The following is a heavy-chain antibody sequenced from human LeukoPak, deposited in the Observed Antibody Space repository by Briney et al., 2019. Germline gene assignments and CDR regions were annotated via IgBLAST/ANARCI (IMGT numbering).Heavy chain of an antibody. CDR1: GYTFTGYY. V-gene: IGHV1-2*02. Sequence: GASVKVSCKASGYTFTGYYMHWVRQAPGQGLEWMGWINPNSGGTNYAQKFQGRVTMTRDTSISTAYMELSRLRSDDTAVYYCARGGVLGYCSGTSCADFDYWGQGTLVTVSS. J-gene: IGHJ4*02. D-gene: IGHD2-2*01. CDR3: ARGGVLGYCSGTSCADFDY. CDR2: INPNSGGT.